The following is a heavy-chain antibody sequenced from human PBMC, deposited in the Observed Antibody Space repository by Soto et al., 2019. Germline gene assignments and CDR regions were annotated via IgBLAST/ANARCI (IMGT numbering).Heavy chain of an antibody. CDR3: AXDYYDSSGYHYGSAFDI. Sequence: SQTLSLTCAISGDSVSSNSAAWNWIRQSPSRGLEWLGRTYYRSKWYNDYAVSVKSRITINPDTSKNQFSLQLNSVTPEDTAVYYCAXDYYDSSGYHYGSAFDIWGQGTMVTVSS. V-gene: IGHV6-1*01. D-gene: IGHD3-22*01. J-gene: IGHJ3*02. CDR1: GDSVSSNSAA. CDR2: TYYRSKWYN.